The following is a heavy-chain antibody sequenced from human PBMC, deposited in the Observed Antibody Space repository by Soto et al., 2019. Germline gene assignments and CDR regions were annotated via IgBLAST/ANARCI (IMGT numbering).Heavy chain of an antibody. V-gene: IGHV3-30*04. CDR1: GFTFSYHA. J-gene: IGHJ4*02. Sequence: GGSLRLSCAASGFTFSYHAMHWVRQAPGQGLDWVSFISFDAVHKFYADSVKGRFTISRDNSKNTLYLQMDGLRADDTAVYYCARDMTSKYTRDYWGQGTLVTVSS. CDR2: ISFDAVHK. D-gene: IGHD1-1*01. CDR3: ARDMTSKYTRDY.